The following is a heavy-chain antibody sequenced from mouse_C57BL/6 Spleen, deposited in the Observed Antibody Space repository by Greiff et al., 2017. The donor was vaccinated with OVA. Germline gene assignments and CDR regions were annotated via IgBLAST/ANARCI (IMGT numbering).Heavy chain of an antibody. Sequence: VKLMESGPGLVQPSQSLSITCTVSGFSLTSYGVHWVRQSPGKGLEWLGVIWSGGSTDYNAAFISRLSISKDNSKSQVFFKMNSLQADDTAIYYCARRGDYGSRGGAWFAYWGQGTLVTVSA. CDR3: ARRGDYGSRGGAWFAY. CDR2: IWSGGST. V-gene: IGHV2-2*01. J-gene: IGHJ3*01. D-gene: IGHD1-1*01. CDR1: GFSLTSYG.